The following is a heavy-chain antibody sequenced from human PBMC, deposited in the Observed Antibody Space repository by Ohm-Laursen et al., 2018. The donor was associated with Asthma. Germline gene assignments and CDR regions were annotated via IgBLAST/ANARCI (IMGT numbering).Heavy chain of an antibody. CDR3: ARTEYEWLRSDDYIWGSYRYTKGYWFDP. J-gene: IGHJ5*02. V-gene: IGHV1-18*01. D-gene: IGHD3-16*02. CDR2: ISAYNGNT. Sequence: ASAKVSCKASGYTFTSYGISWVRQAPGQGLEWMGWISAYNGNTNYAQKLQGRVTMTTDTSTSTAYMELRSLRSDDTAVYYCARTEYEWLRSDDYIWGSYRYTKGYWFDPWGQGTLVTVSS. CDR1: GYTFTSYG.